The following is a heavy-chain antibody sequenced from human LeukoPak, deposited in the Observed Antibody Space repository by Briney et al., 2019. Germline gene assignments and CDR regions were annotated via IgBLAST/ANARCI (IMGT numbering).Heavy chain of an antibody. CDR2: ISYDGSNK. D-gene: IGHD3-10*01. CDR1: GFTFSSYA. Sequence: GGSLRLSCAASGFTFSSYAMHWVRQAPGKGPEWVAVISYDGSNKYYADSVKGRFTISRDNSKNTLYLQMNSLRAEDTAVYYCARDRRTMVRGVIPYYFDYWGQGTLVTVSS. V-gene: IGHV3-30-3*01. CDR3: ARDRRTMVRGVIPYYFDY. J-gene: IGHJ4*02.